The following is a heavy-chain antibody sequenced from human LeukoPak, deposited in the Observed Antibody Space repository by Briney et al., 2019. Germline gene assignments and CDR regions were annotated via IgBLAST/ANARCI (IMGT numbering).Heavy chain of an antibody. CDR2: IYKSGST. D-gene: IGHD3-16*02. CDR1: GGSINSDGYY. J-gene: IGHJ4*02. Sequence: SETLSLTCTVSGGSINSDGYYWSWIRQPPGKGLEWIGYIYKSGSTNYNPSLKSRVTISVERSKNQFSLKLSSVTAADTAVYYCATNRLDDYVWGSYRFDYWGQGTLVTVSS. CDR3: ATNRLDDYVWGSYRFDY. V-gene: IGHV4-30-2*01.